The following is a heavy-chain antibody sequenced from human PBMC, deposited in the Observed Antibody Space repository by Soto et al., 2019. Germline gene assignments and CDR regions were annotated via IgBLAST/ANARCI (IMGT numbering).Heavy chain of an antibody. CDR3: ARSRDSSGYCNWFDP. V-gene: IGHV1-8*01. J-gene: IGHJ5*02. CDR1: GYTFTSYD. CDR2: MNPNSGNT. Sequence: QVQLVQSRAEVKKPGASVKVSCKASGYTFTSYDINWVRQATGQGLEWMGWMNPNSGNTGYAQKFQGRVTMTRNTSISTAYMELSSLRSEDTAVYYCARSRDSSGYCNWFDPWGQGTLVTVSS. D-gene: IGHD3-22*01.